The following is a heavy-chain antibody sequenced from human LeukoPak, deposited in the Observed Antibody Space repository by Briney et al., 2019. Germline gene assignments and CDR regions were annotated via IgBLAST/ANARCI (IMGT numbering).Heavy chain of an antibody. CDR1: GGSFSGHY. J-gene: IGHJ5*02. CDR2: INHSGST. Sequence: SETLSLTCAVYGGSFSGHYWSWIRQPPGKGLEWIGEINHSGSTNYNPSLKSRVTISVDTSKNQFSLKLSSVTAADTAVYYCARGVVAPLYCSSTSCYWLRNPRWFDPWGQGTLVTVSS. CDR3: ARGVVAPLYCSSTSCYWLRNPRWFDP. V-gene: IGHV4-34*01. D-gene: IGHD2-2*01.